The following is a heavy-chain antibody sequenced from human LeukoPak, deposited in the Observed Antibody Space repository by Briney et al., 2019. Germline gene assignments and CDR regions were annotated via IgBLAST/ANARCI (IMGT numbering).Heavy chain of an antibody. J-gene: IGHJ4*02. V-gene: IGHV4-59*01. CDR1: GGSISSYY. Sequence: SETLSLTCTVSGGSISSYYWSWIRQPPGKGLEWIGYIYYSGSTNYNPSLKSRATISVDTSKNQFSLKLSSVTAADTAVYYCARGYEATLDYWGQGTLVTVSS. CDR2: IYYSGST. D-gene: IGHD5-12*01. CDR3: ARGYEATLDY.